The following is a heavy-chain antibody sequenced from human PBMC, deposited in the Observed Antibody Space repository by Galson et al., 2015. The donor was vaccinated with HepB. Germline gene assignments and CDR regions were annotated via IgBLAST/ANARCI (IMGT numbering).Heavy chain of an antibody. Sequence: PALVKPTQTLTLTCTFSGFSLSTSGMRVSWIRQTPGKALEWLARIDWDDDKFYSTSLRTRLTISKDTSKNQVVLTMTNMDPVDTATYYCARHPPGSGLEPWGQGTLVTVSS. D-gene: IGHD3-10*01. CDR2: IDWDDDK. CDR1: GFSLSTSGMR. CDR3: ARHPPGSGLEP. V-gene: IGHV2-70*04. J-gene: IGHJ5*02.